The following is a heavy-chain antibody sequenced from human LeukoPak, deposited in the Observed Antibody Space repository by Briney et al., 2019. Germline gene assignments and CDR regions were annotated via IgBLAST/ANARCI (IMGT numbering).Heavy chain of an antibody. J-gene: IGHJ4*02. D-gene: IGHD4-17*01. CDR1: GGSFSGYY. V-gene: IGHV4-34*01. CDR3: ASRDLYGVVDY. Sequence: SETLSLTCAVYGGSFSGYYWTWIRQSPGRGLEWIGEVHYSGSATYNPSLKSRVTISVDTSINQFSLKMNSVTAADTAVYYCASRDLYGVVDYWGQGTLVTVSS. CDR2: VHYSGSA.